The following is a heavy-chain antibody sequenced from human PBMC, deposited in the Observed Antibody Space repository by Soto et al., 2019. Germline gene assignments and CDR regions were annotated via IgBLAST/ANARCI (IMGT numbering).Heavy chain of an antibody. CDR1: GYSFTGYY. CDR2: IFPNSGGT. Sequence: QVQLLQSGAEVMKPGASVKVSCKASGYSFTGYYIHWVRQAPGQGLEWMGWIFPNSGGTRFAQKFQGRVTMTRDTSISTVYMELRTLRSDDTAVYYCARAMGDWGTYYYYYGFDVWGQGTTVTVSS. J-gene: IGHJ6*02. D-gene: IGHD3-16*01. CDR3: ARAMGDWGTYYYYYGFDV. V-gene: IGHV1-2*02.